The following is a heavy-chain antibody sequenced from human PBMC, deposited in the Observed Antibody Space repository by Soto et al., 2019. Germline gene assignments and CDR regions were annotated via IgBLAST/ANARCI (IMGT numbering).Heavy chain of an antibody. CDR2: IYWDDDR. CDR3: AHRRDYGDTFDY. Sequence: QITLNESSPTLVKPTQTLTLTCTFSGFSLTTSGEGVGWIRQPPGKALEWLALIYWDDDRRYSPSLKSRLTITKDTSKNQVVLKMTNMGPVDTATYYSAHRRDYGDTFDYWGQGTLVTVSS. D-gene: IGHD4-17*01. CDR1: GFSLTTSGEG. V-gene: IGHV2-5*02. J-gene: IGHJ4*02.